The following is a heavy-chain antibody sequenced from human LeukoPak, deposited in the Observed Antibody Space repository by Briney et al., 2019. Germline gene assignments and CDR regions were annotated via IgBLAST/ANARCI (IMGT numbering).Heavy chain of an antibody. CDR3: ARSTTVTGTVFDP. Sequence: VKASCKASGGIFSSYAIIWVRQAGGQGLEWMGGIIPIFGTANYAQKFQGRVTITADESTSTADMELSSLRTEDTAVYYCARSTTVTGTVFDPSGQGTLVTVSS. CDR1: GGIFSSYA. V-gene: IGHV1-69*13. J-gene: IGHJ5*02. D-gene: IGHD4-11*01. CDR2: IIPIFGTA.